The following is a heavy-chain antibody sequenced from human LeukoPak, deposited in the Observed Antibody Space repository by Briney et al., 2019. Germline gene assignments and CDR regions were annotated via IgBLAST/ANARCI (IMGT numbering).Heavy chain of an antibody. Sequence: ASVKVSCKASGYTFTAYYIHWVRQAPGQGLEWMGIINPSGGSTRYSQQFQGRVTMPRDTSTSTVYMELSSLRSEDTAVYYCARDFAGSFWFDPWGQGTLVTVSS. D-gene: IGHD6-6*01. CDR2: INPSGGST. CDR1: GYTFTAYY. J-gene: IGHJ5*02. CDR3: ARDFAGSFWFDP. V-gene: IGHV1-46*01.